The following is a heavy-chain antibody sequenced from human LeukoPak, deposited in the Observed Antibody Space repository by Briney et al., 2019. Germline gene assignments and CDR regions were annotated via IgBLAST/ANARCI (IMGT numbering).Heavy chain of an antibody. CDR2: IIPILGIA. V-gene: IGHV1-69*04. CDR3: ARDHYDFWSGSSYYMDV. CDR1: GGTSSSYT. D-gene: IGHD3-3*01. J-gene: IGHJ6*03. Sequence: ASVKVSCKASGGTSSSYTISWVRQAPGQGLEWMGRIIPILGIANYAQKFQGRVTITADKSTSTAYMELSSLRSEDTAVYYCARDHYDFWSGSSYYMDVWGKGTTVTVSS.